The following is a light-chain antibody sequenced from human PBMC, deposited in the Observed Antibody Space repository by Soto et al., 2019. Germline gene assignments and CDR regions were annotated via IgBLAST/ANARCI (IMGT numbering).Light chain of an antibody. CDR1: QDLTDRY. J-gene: IGKJ4*01. Sequence: EIVLTQSPGTLSLSPGERATLSCRANQDLTDRYLAWYQQKPAQAPRLLIYGASIRATGIPDRFSGSGSGTDFALTISRLEPEDFAVYYCQQDDDSLLTFGGGTKVEIK. CDR2: GAS. CDR3: QQDDDSLLT. V-gene: IGKV3-20*01.